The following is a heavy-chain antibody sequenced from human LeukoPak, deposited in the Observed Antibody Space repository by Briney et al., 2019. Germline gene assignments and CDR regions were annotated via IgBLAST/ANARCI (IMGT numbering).Heavy chain of an antibody. V-gene: IGHV3-21*01. J-gene: IGHJ6*04. CDR2: ISYSSSDI. CDR1: GFTFNTYI. D-gene: IGHD5-18*01. CDR3: VRGADFRGGYGYGYVMDV. Sequence: PGGSLRLSCVASGFTFNTYIVNWVRQAPGKGLEWVSSISYSSSDIHYADSVKGRFTISRDNAKNSLYLQMNSLRVEDTALYYCVRGADFRGGYGYGYVMDVWGKGTTVTVSS.